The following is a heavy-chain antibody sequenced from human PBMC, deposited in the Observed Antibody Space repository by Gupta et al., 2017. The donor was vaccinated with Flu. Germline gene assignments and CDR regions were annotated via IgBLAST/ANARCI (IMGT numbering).Heavy chain of an antibody. CDR2: INTDGTTT. J-gene: IGHJ4*02. V-gene: IGHV3-74*03. D-gene: IGHD5-12*01. CDR1: GLIFYPYW. CDR3: VSGDDGDY. Sequence: EVQLVESGGGVVQTGGSLRLSCAASGLIFYPYWMHWVRQVPGKGLVWVSSINTDGTTTTYAESVKGRFTISRDNAKNTLYLQMNSLRGEDTAIYYCVSGDDGDYWGQGTLVSVSA.